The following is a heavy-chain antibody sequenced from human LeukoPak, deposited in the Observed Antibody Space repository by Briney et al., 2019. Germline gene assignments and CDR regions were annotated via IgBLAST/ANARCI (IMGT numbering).Heavy chain of an antibody. J-gene: IGHJ4*02. CDR2: INHSGST. D-gene: IGHD3-10*01. CDR1: GGSFSGYY. V-gene: IGHV4-34*01. CDR3: ARVGGSGSYYNRYRSIDY. Sequence: SETLSLTCAVYGGSFSGYYWSWIRQPPGMGLEWIGEINHSGSTNYNPSLKSRVTISVDTSKNQFSLKLSSVTAADTAVYYCARVGGSGSYYNRYRSIDYWGQGTLVTVSS.